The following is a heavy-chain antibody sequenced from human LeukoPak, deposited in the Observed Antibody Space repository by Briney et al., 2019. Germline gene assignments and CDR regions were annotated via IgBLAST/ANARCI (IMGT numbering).Heavy chain of an antibody. Sequence: SETLSLTCTVSGASISSYYWSWIRQPPGKGLEWIGYIYYSGSTNYNPPLKSRVTISMDTSKNQFSLKLSSVTAADTAVYYCARGGGSSGWPYFDYWGQGTLVTVSS. CDR3: ARGGGSSGWPYFDY. CDR1: GASISSYY. D-gene: IGHD6-19*01. J-gene: IGHJ4*02. CDR2: IYYSGST. V-gene: IGHV4-59*01.